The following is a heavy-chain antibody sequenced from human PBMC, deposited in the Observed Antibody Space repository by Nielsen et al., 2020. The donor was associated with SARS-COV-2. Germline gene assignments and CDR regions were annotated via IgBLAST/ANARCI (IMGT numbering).Heavy chain of an antibody. V-gene: IGHV3-23*01. CDR1: GVTFSNNA. D-gene: IGHD3-10*01. J-gene: IGHJ4*02. CDR3: ARQFYGCNDY. CDR2: IGNSGDNI. Sequence: GESLKISCTASGVTFSNNAMTWVRQAPGKGLEWVSSIGNSGDNIYYADSVKGRFTVSRDNSKNTLYLEMNSLRAEDTAVYYCARQFYGCNDYWGRGTLVTVSS.